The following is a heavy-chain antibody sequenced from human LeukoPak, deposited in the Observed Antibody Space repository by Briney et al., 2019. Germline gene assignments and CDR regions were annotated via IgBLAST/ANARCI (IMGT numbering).Heavy chain of an antibody. D-gene: IGHD1-26*01. CDR3: ARMGGNYRSFFDY. Sequence: GGSLRLSCAASGFTFSSYWMSWVRQAPGKGLEWVANIKQDGSEEYYVDSVKGRFTISRDNAKNSLYLQMNSLRAEDTAVYYCARMGGNYRSFFDYWGQGTLVTVSS. J-gene: IGHJ4*02. CDR1: GFTFSSYW. V-gene: IGHV3-7*01. CDR2: IKQDGSEE.